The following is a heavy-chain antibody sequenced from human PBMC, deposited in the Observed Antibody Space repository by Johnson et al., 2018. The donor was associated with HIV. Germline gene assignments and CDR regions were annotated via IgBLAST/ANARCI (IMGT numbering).Heavy chain of an antibody. J-gene: IGHJ3*01. CDR1: GFSLSAYG. D-gene: IGHD6-13*01. Sequence: QVQLVESGGGAVQPGGSLRLSCAASGFSLSAYGMHWVRQAPGKGLEWVAFIQYEGGKTYYRDSVRGRFTISRDNSKKTLYLEIKSLRTEDTALYYCTKETRDSRSAFDVWGQGTMVTVSS. V-gene: IGHV3-30*02. CDR2: IQYEGGKT. CDR3: TKETRDSRSAFDV.